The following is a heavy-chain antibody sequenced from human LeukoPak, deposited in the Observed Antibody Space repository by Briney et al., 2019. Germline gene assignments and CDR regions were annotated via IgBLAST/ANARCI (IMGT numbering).Heavy chain of an antibody. D-gene: IGHD1-14*01. CDR1: GFTAITND. CDR3: ARGVEPLAANTLAY. Sequence: GGSLRLSCAASGFTAITNDMTWVRQAQGRGLERVSVLYSDGNTKYADSVQGRFTISRDNSKNTLYLEMNSLSPDDTAVYYCARGVEPLAANTLAYWGQGTLVTVSS. CDR2: LYSDGNT. J-gene: IGHJ4*02. V-gene: IGHV3-53*01.